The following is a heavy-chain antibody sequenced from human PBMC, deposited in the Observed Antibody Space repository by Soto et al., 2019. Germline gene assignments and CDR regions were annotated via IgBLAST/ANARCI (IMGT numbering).Heavy chain of an antibody. D-gene: IGHD2-2*01. V-gene: IGHV1-18*01. CDR3: AKADTNYAGRFSYYYMDV. CDR1: GYTFTSYG. J-gene: IGHJ6*03. CDR2: ISAYNGKT. Sequence: QVQLVQSGTEVKKPGASVKVSCKASGYTFTSYGIGWVRQAPGQGLEWMGWISAYNGKTHYPQKLQGKVTMTTDTSTSTAYRELRSLRYDDTAVYFCAKADTNYAGRFSYYYMDVRGKGTMVTVSS.